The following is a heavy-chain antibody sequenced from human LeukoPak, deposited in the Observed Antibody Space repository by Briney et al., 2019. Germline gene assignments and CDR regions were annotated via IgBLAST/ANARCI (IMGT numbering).Heavy chain of an antibody. CDR2: ISSSSSYI. CDR1: GFTFSSYS. CDR3: ARDPDDGSGYPHPYFDY. V-gene: IGHV3-21*01. Sequence: GGSLRLSCAASGFTFSSYSMNWVRQAPGKGLEWVSSISSSSSYIYYADSVKGRFTISRDNAKNSLYLQMNSLRAEDTAVYYCARDPDDGSGYPHPYFDYWGQGTLVTVSS. J-gene: IGHJ4*02. D-gene: IGHD3-22*01.